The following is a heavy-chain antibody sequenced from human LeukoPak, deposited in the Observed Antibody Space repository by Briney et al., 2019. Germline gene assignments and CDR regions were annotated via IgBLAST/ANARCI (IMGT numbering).Heavy chain of an antibody. CDR2: INPNSGGT. V-gene: IGHV1-2*02. Sequence: VSVKVSCKASGYTFTGYYMHWVRQAPGQGLEWMGWINPNSGGTNYAQKFQGRVTMTRDTSISTAYMELSRLRSDDTAVYYCARPVEMATINFDYWGQGTLVTVSS. D-gene: IGHD5-24*01. CDR3: ARPVEMATINFDY. J-gene: IGHJ4*02. CDR1: GYTFTGYY.